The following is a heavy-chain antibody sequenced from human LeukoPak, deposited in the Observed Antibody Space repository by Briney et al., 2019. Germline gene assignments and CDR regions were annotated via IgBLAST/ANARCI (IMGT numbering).Heavy chain of an antibody. CDR1: GGSISSGDYY. D-gene: IGHD2-2*02. J-gene: IGHJ5*02. V-gene: IGHV4-30-4*08. CDR2: IYYSGST. Sequence: SQTLSLTCTVSGGSISSGDYYWSWIRQPPGKGLEWIGYIYYSGSTYYNPSLKSRVTISVDTSKNQFSLKLSSVTAADTAVYYCAREILVVVPAAILGWFDPWGQGTLVTVSS. CDR3: AREILVVVPAAILGWFDP.